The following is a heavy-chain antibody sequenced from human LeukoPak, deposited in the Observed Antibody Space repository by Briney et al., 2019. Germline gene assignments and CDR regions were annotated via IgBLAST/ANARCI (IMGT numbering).Heavy chain of an antibody. J-gene: IGHJ4*02. D-gene: IGHD5-24*01. CDR3: ANDLIGYNYRAFDY. CDR1: GFTFDDYA. CDR2: ISWNSGSI. V-gene: IGHV3-9*01. Sequence: GGSLRLSCAVSGFTFDDYAMHWVRQAPGKGLEWVSGISWNSGSIGYADSVKGRFTISRDNAKNSLYLQMNSLRVEDTAVYYCANDLIGYNYRAFDYWGQGTLVTVSS.